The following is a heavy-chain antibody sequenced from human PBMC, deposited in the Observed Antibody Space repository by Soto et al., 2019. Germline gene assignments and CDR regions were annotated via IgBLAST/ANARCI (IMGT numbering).Heavy chain of an antibody. CDR2: INSDGSST. CDR1: GFTFSSYW. CDR3: AREYSSSWYWYFVL. J-gene: IGHJ2*01. Sequence: GGSLRLSCAASGFTFSSYWMHWVRQAPGKGLVWVSRINSDGSSTSYADSVKGRFTISRDNAKNTLYLQMNSLRAEDTAVYYCAREYSSSWYWYFVLWGRGTLVSGSS. D-gene: IGHD6-13*01. V-gene: IGHV3-74*01.